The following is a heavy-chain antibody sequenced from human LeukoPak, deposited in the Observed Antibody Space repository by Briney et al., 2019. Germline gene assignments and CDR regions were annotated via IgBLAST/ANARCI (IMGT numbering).Heavy chain of an antibody. CDR2: IKEDASEK. V-gene: IGHV3-7*04. CDR3: ARDSSGSLDN. CDR1: GFTFSSYW. D-gene: IGHD6-19*01. J-gene: IGHJ4*02. Sequence: RGSLRLSCAASGFTFSSYWMAWVRQAPGKGPEWVANIKEDASEKYYVDSVKGRFTISRDNAKNSLYLQLNSLRAEDTAVYHCARDSSGSLDNWGQGTLVTVSS.